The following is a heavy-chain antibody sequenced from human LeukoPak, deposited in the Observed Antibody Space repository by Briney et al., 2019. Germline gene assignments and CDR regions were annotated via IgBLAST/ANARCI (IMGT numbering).Heavy chain of an antibody. D-gene: IGHD1-7*01. V-gene: IGHV3-30*17. CDR1: GFTFSDHV. CDR3: AKDEGTIWNSKNDPFDI. CDR2: ISKDGSKT. Sequence: PGGSLRLSCAASGFTFSDHVMHWVRQAPGMGLEWVAVISKDGSKTFYAGSVEGRFTFSRDNSENTLYLQMNYLKPEDTAVYYCAKDEGTIWNSKNDPFDIWGQGTMATVSS. J-gene: IGHJ3*02.